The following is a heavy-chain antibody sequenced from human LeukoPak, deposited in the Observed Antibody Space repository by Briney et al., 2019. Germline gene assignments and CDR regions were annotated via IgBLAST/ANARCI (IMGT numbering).Heavy chain of an antibody. J-gene: IGHJ4*02. Sequence: GASVKVSCKASGYTFTGYYMHWVRQAPGQGLEWTGWINPNSGGTNYAQKFQGRVTMTRDTSISTAFMELSRLRSDDTAVYYCARPGSGSYYLDYWGQGTLVTVSS. CDR2: INPNSGGT. V-gene: IGHV1-2*02. CDR3: ARPGSGSYYLDY. D-gene: IGHD3-10*01. CDR1: GYTFTGYY.